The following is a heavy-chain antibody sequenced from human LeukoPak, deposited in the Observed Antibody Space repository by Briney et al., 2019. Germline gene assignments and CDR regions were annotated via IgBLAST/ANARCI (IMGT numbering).Heavy chain of an antibody. V-gene: IGHV1-2*02. J-gene: IGHJ4*02. CDR3: ARASITMVRGRRRYFDY. Sequence: ASVKVSCKASGYTFTGYYMHWVRQAPGQGLEWMGWINPNSGGTNYAQKFQGRVTMTRDTSISTAYMELSRLRSDDTAVYYCARASITMVRGRRRYFDYWGQGTLVTVSS. CDR2: INPNSGGT. CDR1: GYTFTGYY. D-gene: IGHD3-10*01.